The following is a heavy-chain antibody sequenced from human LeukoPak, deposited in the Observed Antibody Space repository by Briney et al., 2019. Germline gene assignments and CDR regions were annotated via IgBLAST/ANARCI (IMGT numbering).Heavy chain of an antibody. Sequence: ASVKVSCKASGYTFTSYDINWVRQATGQGLEWMGWMNPNSGNTGYAQKFQGRVTMTRNTSISTAYMELSSLRSEDTAVYYCARAGITIFGVVIKPDAFDIWGQGTMVTVSS. CDR2: MNPNSGNT. CDR3: ARAGITIFGVVIKPDAFDI. J-gene: IGHJ3*02. D-gene: IGHD3-3*01. V-gene: IGHV1-8*02. CDR1: GYTFTSYD.